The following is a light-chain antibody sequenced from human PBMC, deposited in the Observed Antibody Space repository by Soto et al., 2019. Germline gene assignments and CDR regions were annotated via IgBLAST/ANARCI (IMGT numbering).Light chain of an antibody. J-gene: IGKJ4*01. CDR1: QSVSSN. CDR2: DAS. CDR3: QQHTSYPLT. V-gene: IGKV3-11*01. Sequence: QSPPTLSVSPGKRAALSCRASQSVSSNLAWYQQKPGQAPRLLIYDASNMATCVPARFSGSGSGTDFTLTISSLEPEDFAVYYCQQHTSYPLTFGGGTKVDIK.